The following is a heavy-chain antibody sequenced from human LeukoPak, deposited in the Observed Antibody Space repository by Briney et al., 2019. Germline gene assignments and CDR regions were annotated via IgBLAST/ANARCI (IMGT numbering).Heavy chain of an antibody. CDR1: GFTFSSYG. Sequence: GGSLRLSCAASGFTFSSYGMHWVRQAPGKGLEWVAVISYDGSNKYYADSVKGRFTISRDNSKNTLYLQMNSLRPEDTAVYYCAKAKPSSSWSDGHFDYWGQGTLVTVSS. CDR3: AKAKPSSSWSDGHFDY. D-gene: IGHD6-13*01. V-gene: IGHV3-30*18. J-gene: IGHJ4*02. CDR2: ISYDGSNK.